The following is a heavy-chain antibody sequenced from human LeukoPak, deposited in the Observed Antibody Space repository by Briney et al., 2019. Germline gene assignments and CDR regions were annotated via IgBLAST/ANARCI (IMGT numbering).Heavy chain of an antibody. CDR2: IYYSGST. D-gene: IGHD3-10*01. Sequence: PSETLSLTCTVSGGSISSYYWSWIRQPPGRGLEWIGYIYYSGSTNYNPSLKSRVTISVDTSKNQFSLKLSSVTAADTAVYYCAREKGGSAPYWGQGTLVTVSS. J-gene: IGHJ4*02. V-gene: IGHV4-59*12. CDR1: GGSISSYY. CDR3: AREKGGSAPY.